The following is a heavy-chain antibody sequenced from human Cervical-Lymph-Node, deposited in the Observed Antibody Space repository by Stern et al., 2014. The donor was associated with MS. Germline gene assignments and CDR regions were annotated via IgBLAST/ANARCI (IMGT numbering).Heavy chain of an antibody. CDR2: LNSSGDIT. Sequence: EVQLVESGGGLVQPGGSLRLSCAASGFTFSSYWMHWVRQAPGKGLGWVSRLNSSGDITNYADSVKGRFTISRDNAKNTLYLQMNSLRAEDMAVYYCARGRSGSYDSNHDAFDIWGQGTMVTVSS. CDR3: ARGRSGSYDSNHDAFDI. J-gene: IGHJ3*02. D-gene: IGHD1-26*01. CDR1: GFTFSSYW. V-gene: IGHV3-74*01.